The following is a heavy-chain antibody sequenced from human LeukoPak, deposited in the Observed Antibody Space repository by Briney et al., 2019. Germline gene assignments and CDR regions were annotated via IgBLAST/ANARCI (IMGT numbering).Heavy chain of an antibody. Sequence: PGGSLRLSCAASGFTFSAYNMIWVRQAPGKGLEWLSYISGSSSAIYYADSVQGRFTISRDNSKNTLYLLMNSLRAEGTAVFYCARTNSRAFDIWGQGTMVTVSS. CDR1: GFTFSAYN. J-gene: IGHJ3*02. D-gene: IGHD1-1*01. CDR3: ARTNSRAFDI. CDR2: ISGSSSAI. V-gene: IGHV3-48*01.